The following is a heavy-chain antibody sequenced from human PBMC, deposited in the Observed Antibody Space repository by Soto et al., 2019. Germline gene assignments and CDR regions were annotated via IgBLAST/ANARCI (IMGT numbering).Heavy chain of an antibody. Sequence: GGSMRLSCAASEFTVSSNYMSWVRQAPGKGVEWVSVIYSGGSTYYADSVKGRFTISRDNSKNTLYLQMNSLRAEDTAVYYCARSGSWYSFFDYWGQGTLVTGSS. CDR1: EFTVSSNY. J-gene: IGHJ4*02. V-gene: IGHV3-66*01. CDR3: ARSGSWYSFFDY. D-gene: IGHD2-15*01. CDR2: IYSGGST.